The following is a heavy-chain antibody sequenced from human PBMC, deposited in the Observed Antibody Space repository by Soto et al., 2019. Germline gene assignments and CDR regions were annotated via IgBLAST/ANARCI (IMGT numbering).Heavy chain of an antibody. CDR3: VRQDGYALYDFDS. Sequence: PGESLKISCKGSGYSFNNYWIGWVRQMPGKGLEWMGIIYPGDSDTRYSPSFRGQVTISADKSISSAYLQWSSLTASDTAMYYCVRQDGYALYDFDSWGQGTLVTVSS. CDR2: IYPGDSDT. V-gene: IGHV5-51*01. J-gene: IGHJ4*02. CDR1: GYSFNNYW. D-gene: IGHD1-1*01.